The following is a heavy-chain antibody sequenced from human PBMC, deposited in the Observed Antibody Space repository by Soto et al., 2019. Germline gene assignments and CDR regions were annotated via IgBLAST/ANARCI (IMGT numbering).Heavy chain of an antibody. D-gene: IGHD3-9*01. V-gene: IGHV3-23*01. CDR3: AKDPSFHVIFDWLHGPTTERYNWFDP. CDR1: GFTLSSYA. Sequence: GGSLRLSCAASGFTLSSYAMSWVRQAPGKGLEWVSAISGSGGSTYYADSVKGRFTISRDNSKNTLYLQMNSLRAEDTAVYYCAKDPSFHVIFDWLHGPTTERYNWFDPWGQGTLVTVSS. J-gene: IGHJ5*02. CDR2: ISGSGGST.